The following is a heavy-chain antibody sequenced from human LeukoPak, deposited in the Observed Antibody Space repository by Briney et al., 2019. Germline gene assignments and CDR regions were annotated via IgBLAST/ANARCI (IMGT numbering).Heavy chain of an antibody. Sequence: PSETLSLTCTVSGGSISSYYWSWIRQPPGKGLEWIGYISYSGSPNYNPSLKSRVTISVDTSKNQFSLKLSSVTAADTAVYYCARHWRGYGDYVVYYFDYWGQGTLVTVSS. J-gene: IGHJ4*02. CDR1: GGSISSYY. D-gene: IGHD4-17*01. CDR3: ARHWRGYGDYVVYYFDY. V-gene: IGHV4-59*08. CDR2: ISYSGSP.